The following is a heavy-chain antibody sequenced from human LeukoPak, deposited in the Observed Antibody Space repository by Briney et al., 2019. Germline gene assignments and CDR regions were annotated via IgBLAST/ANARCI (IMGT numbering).Heavy chain of an antibody. CDR1: GFTFSNAW. D-gene: IGHD3-22*01. V-gene: IGHV3-30*03. CDR2: IGDEGIHK. CDR3: ARDMIMGGPPDYLDY. Sequence: GGSLRLSCAASGFTFSNAWMSWVRQAPGKGLEWVAVIGDEGIHKYYADSVKGRFTISRDDSKNILYLQMDGLRAEDTGVYYCARDMIMGGPPDYLDYWGQGTLVTVSS. J-gene: IGHJ4*02.